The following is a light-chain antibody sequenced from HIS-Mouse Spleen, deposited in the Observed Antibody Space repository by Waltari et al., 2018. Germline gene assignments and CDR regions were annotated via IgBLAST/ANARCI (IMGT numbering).Light chain of an antibody. CDR2: DVS. CDR1: SSDVGGYNY. V-gene: IGLV2-14*03. CDR3: SSYTSSSTWV. Sequence: QSALTQPASVSGSPGQSITISCTGTSSDVGGYNYVSWYQQHPGKPPKLMIYDVSNRPAGVSNRFSGSKSGNTASLTISRLQAEDEADYYCSSYTSSSTWVFGGGTKLTVL. J-gene: IGLJ3*02.